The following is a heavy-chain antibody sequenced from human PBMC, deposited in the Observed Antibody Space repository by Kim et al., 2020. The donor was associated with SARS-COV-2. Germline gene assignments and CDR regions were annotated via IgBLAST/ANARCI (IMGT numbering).Heavy chain of an antibody. CDR1: GFTFSNYA. V-gene: IGHV3-23*01. J-gene: IGHJ4*02. CDR2: IGGSGSST. D-gene: IGHD6-19*01. Sequence: GGSLRLSCAASGFTFSNYAMSWVRQAPGKGLEWVSAIGGSGSSTYSPDSVKGRFTISRDNSKNTLYLQMNSLRAEDTAVYYCAKDLRVAVAGSETFFDLWGRGTLVTVSS. CDR3: AKDLRVAVAGSETFFDL.